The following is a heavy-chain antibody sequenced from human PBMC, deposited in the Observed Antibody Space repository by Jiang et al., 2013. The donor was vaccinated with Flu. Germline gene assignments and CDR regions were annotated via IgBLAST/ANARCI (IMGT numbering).Heavy chain of an antibody. J-gene: IGHJ4*02. D-gene: IGHD1-26*01. CDR2: IKEDGSEK. Sequence: RLSCAASGFTFSRYWMNWVRQAPGKGLEWVANIKEDGSEKYYVDSVKGRFTISRDNAKNSLYLQMNSLRAEDTAVYYCAFSIVGATDFDYWGQGTLVTVSS. CDR1: GFTFSRYW. V-gene: IGHV3-7*03. CDR3: AFSIVGATDFDY.